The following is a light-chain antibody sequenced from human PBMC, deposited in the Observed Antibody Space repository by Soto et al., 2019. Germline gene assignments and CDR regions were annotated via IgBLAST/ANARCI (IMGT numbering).Light chain of an antibody. J-gene: IGLJ1*01. Sequence: LTQPASVSGSRGQSITISCTGSSSDVGGYNYVSWYQQHPGKAPRLMISEVSNRPSRVSNRFSGSKSGNTASLTISGLQAEDEADYYCSSYTSSSTLVFGTGTKVTVL. V-gene: IGLV2-14*01. CDR1: SSDVGGYNY. CDR2: EVS. CDR3: SSYTSSSTLV.